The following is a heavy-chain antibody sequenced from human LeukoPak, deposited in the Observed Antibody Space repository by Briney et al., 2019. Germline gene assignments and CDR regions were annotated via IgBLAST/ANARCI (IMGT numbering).Heavy chain of an antibody. D-gene: IGHD6-19*01. V-gene: IGHV3-30*04. CDR1: GINFGASI. J-gene: IGHJ3*02. Sequence: GTSLRLSCATSGINFGASIMHWIRQAPGKGLEWVAGLSFDESSYYGGSVEGRFIISGDNSKRTLYLQMNSLKVEDTALYYCAREGHSSGFAPAFDTWGQGPMVTVSS. CDR2: LSFDESS. CDR3: AREGHSSGFAPAFDT.